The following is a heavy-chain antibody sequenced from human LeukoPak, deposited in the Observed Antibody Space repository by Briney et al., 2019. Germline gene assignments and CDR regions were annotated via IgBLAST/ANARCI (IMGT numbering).Heavy chain of an antibody. CDR1: GFSLSTSGVG. D-gene: IGHD6-25*01. CDR3: ALSSSSGAFDP. V-gene: IGHV2-5*02. CDR2: LYSVDDK. J-gene: IGHJ5*02. Sequence: ESGPTLVNPTQTLTLTCTFSGFSLSTSGVGVGWIRHPPGKALEWHALLYSVDDKRYSSSLKSRLTITKDTSNNQVVLTMTNMDPVDTATYYCALSSSSGAFDPWGQGTLVTVSS.